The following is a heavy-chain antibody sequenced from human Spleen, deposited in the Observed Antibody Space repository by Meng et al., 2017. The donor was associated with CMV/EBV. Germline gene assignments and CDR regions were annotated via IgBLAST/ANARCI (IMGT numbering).Heavy chain of an antibody. CDR1: GGSFSGYY. Sequence: GGSLRLSCAVYGGSFSGYYWGWIRQPPGKGLEWVSYISSSSSTIYYADSVKGRFTISRDNAKNSLYLQMNSLRAEDTAVYYCARGVVVIAPFDYWGQGTLVTVSS. J-gene: IGHJ4*02. V-gene: IGHV3-11*04. CDR2: ISSSSSTI. CDR3: ARGVVVIAPFDY. D-gene: IGHD3-22*01.